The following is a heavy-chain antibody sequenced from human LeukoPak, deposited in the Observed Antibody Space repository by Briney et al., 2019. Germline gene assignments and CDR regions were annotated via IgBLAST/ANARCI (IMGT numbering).Heavy chain of an antibody. CDR1: GFTFDAYA. CDR2: ISWNSGSI. J-gene: IGHJ4*02. V-gene: IGHV3-9*01. Sequence: SLRLSCAASGFTFDAYAMHWVRQAPGKGLEWVSGISWNSGSIGYADSVKGRFTISRDNSKNTLYLQMNSLRAEDTAVYYCARDPSHYYDSSGYNPVFDYWGQGTLVTVSS. CDR3: ARDPSHYYDSSGYNPVFDY. D-gene: IGHD3-22*01.